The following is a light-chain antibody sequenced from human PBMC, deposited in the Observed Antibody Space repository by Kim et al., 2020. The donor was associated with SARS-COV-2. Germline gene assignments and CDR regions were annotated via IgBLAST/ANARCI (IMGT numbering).Light chain of an antibody. CDR2: YKSDSDK. Sequence: QLVLTQPSSLSASPGASASLTCTLRSGINVGTYRIYWYQQKPGSPPQYLLRYKSDSDKQQGSGVPSRFSGSKDASANAGILLISGLQSEDEADYYCMIWHSSARVFGGGTQLTVL. J-gene: IGLJ3*02. CDR1: SGINVGTYR. CDR3: MIWHSSARV. V-gene: IGLV5-45*03.